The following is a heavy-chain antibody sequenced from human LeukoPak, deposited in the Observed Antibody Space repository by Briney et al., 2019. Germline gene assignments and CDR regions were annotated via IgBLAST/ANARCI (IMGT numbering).Heavy chain of an antibody. CDR3: ARDRGYCGGDCTRVGFDY. CDR1: GYTFTGYN. CDR2: INPNSGGT. D-gene: IGHD2-21*02. V-gene: IGHV1-2*02. Sequence: ASVRVSCKASGYTFTGYNMHWVRQAPGQGLEWRGCINPNSGGTNSAQTLQGRVTMTRDTSISTAYMELSRLRPDDTAVYYCARDRGYCGGDCTRVGFDYWGQGTLVTVSS. J-gene: IGHJ4*02.